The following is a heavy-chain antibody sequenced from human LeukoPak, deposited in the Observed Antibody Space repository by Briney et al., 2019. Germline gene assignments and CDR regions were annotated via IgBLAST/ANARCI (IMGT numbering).Heavy chain of an antibody. D-gene: IGHD1/OR15-1a*01. CDR3: ASVGLTATTSYFDD. J-gene: IGHJ4*02. Sequence: TSETLSLTCTVSGGSISSYYWSWIRQPPGKELEWIGYIYPVGSTYYNSSLKSRVTMSIDRSKNQFSLRLSSVTAADTAMYYCASVGLTATTSYFDDWGQGFQVTVSS. CDR2: IYPVGST. V-gene: IGHV4-59*04. CDR1: GGSISSYY.